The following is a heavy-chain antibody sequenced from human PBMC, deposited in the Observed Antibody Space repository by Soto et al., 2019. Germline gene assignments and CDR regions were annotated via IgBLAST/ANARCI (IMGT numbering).Heavy chain of an antibody. CDR3: ARGASSLPGFY. V-gene: IGHV1-18*01. Sequence: QVQLVQSGAEVKKPGASVKVSCKTSGYTFISYGITWVRQAPGQGLEWMGRISAYNGDTDYAQSFQGRLTMTTDTSKSTAYMELRSLRSDDTAVYYCARGASSLPGFYWGQGTLVTVSS. CDR2: ISAYNGDT. CDR1: GYTFISYG. J-gene: IGHJ4*02. D-gene: IGHD6-13*01.